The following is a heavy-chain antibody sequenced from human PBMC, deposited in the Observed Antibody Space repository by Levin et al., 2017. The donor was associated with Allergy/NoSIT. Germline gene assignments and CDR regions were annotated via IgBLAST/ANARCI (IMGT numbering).Heavy chain of an antibody. J-gene: IGHJ6*02. CDR3: ADYIQTGLDV. Sequence: PGGSLRLSCAASGFIFSDFAMTWFRQVPGKGLEWVSVISQSGDNIHYADSVRGRFTISRDNSKNTLYLQMNSLRAEDAAIYYCADYIQTGLDVWGQGTTVTVSS. D-gene: IGHD4-11*01. CDR1: GFIFSDFA. CDR2: ISQSGDNI. V-gene: IGHV3-23*01.